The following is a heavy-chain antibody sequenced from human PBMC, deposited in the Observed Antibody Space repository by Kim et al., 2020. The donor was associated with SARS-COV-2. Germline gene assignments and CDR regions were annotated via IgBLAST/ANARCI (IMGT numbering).Heavy chain of an antibody. CDR3: ASPVVAATQEYFQH. V-gene: IGHV4-39*01. D-gene: IGHD2-15*01. J-gene: IGHJ1*01. CDR2: IYYSGST. Sequence: SETLSLTCTVSGGSISSSSYYWGWIRQPAGKGLEWIGSIYYSGSTYYNPSLKSRVTISVDTSKNQFSLKLSSVTAADTAVYYCASPVVAATQEYFQHWGQGTLVTVSS. CDR1: GGSISSSSYY.